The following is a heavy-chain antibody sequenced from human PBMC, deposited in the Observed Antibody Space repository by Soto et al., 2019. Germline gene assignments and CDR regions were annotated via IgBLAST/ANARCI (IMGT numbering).Heavy chain of an antibody. V-gene: IGHV3-15*07. CDR3: TTGSVEGV. D-gene: IGHD2-15*01. Sequence: EVQLVESGGDLVKPGGSLRLSCAASGFSFSNAWMNWVRQAPGNGLEWVGRIKRKIDGEATDYAGPVKGRFTVFRDDSKSALYLQMNSLKGDDTAVYYCTTGSVEGVWGQGTTVTVS. J-gene: IGHJ6*02. CDR1: GFSFSNAW. CDR2: IKRKIDGEAT.